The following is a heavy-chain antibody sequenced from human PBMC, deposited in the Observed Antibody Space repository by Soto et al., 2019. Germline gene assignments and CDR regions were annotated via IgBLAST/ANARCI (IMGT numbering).Heavy chain of an antibody. Sequence: VGSLRLSCAASGFSFSDSAMHWIRQSSGKGLEWVGRVRSRGYNYATAFAASVKDRFTISRDDSKDTAFLQMTGLKIEDTAVYYCTRGWKGLLDHWGQGTQVTVSS. CDR3: TRGWKGLLDH. CDR1: GFSFSDSA. D-gene: IGHD1-1*01. J-gene: IGHJ4*02. CDR2: VRSRGYNYAT. V-gene: IGHV3-73*01.